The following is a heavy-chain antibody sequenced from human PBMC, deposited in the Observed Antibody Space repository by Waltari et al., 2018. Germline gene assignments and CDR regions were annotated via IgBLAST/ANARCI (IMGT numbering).Heavy chain of an antibody. CDR1: GGSITTSRHY. J-gene: IGHJ3*01. CDR2: PSYNGAT. Sequence: QLQLQESGPGLVKPSETLSLTCSVSGGSITTSRHYWGWIRQPPGQGLEGIATPSYNGATYTSPSLTSRVTMSRDTSKNQLSLTLGAVTAADAAVYYCATYIGASVGTAAFDVWGQGKMVIVSS. V-gene: IGHV4-39*01. CDR3: ATYIGASVGTAAFDV. D-gene: IGHD5-12*01.